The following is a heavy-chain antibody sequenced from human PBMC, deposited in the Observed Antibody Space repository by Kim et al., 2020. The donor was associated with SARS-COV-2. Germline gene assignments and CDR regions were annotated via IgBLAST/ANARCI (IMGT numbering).Heavy chain of an antibody. D-gene: IGHD2-2*01. CDR2: MNPNSGNT. J-gene: IGHJ4*02. CDR1: GYTFTSYD. V-gene: IGHV1-8*01. CDR3: ARGRSTSPDFDY. Sequence: ASVNVSCKASGYTFTSYDINWVRQATGQGLEWMGWMNPNSGNTGYAQKFQGRVTMTRNTSISTAYMELSSLRSEDTAVYYCARGRSTSPDFDYWGQGTLVTVSS.